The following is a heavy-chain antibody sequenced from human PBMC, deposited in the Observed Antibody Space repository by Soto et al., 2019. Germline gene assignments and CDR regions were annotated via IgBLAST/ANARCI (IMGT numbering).Heavy chain of an antibody. J-gene: IGHJ5*02. Sequence: SETLSLTCAVYCGSFSGYYWSWIRQPPGKGLEWIGEINHSGSTNYNPSLKSRVTISVDTSKNQLSLKLSSVTAADTAVYYCGRGTTRGGGYCSSTSCGGYNWFAPGGREPLVPVSS. CDR1: CGSFSGYY. CDR2: INHSGST. V-gene: IGHV4-34*01. CDR3: GRGTTRGGGYCSSTSCGGYNWFAP. D-gene: IGHD2-2*01.